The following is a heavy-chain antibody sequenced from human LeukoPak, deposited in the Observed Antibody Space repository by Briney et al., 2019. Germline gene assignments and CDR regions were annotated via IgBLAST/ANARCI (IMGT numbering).Heavy chain of an antibody. CDR3: ARARGGGSYYFDY. J-gene: IGHJ4*02. D-gene: IGHD3-10*01. CDR2: IHPDDSDT. Sequence: GESLKISCKGSGYIFTNYWIGWVRQMPGRGLEWMGIIHPDDSDTRYSPSFQGQVTMSADKSSSTAYLQWSSLKASDTAMYYCARARGGGSYYFDYWGQGSLVTVSS. CDR1: GYIFTNYW. V-gene: IGHV5-51*01.